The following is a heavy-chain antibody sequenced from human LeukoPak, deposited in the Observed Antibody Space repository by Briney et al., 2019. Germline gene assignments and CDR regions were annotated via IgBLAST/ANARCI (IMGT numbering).Heavy chain of an antibody. CDR3: ARVRGYSRDF. Sequence: PGGSLILSCAASGFTFSSYTMNWVRQAPGKGLDWVSSTTGDNAHIFYADSVQGRFTISRDNAINSLYLQMSGLTAEDTAVYYCARVRGYSRDFWGQGTLVTVSS. CDR1: GFTFSSYT. J-gene: IGHJ4*02. D-gene: IGHD5-12*01. V-gene: IGHV3-21*01. CDR2: TTGDNAHI.